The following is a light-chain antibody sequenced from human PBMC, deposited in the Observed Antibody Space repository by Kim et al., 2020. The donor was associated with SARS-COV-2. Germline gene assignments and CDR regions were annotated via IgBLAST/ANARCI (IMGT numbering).Light chain of an antibody. CDR3: QQYGSSPFT. V-gene: IGKV3-20*01. CDR2: GAS. CDR1: QSVSSSY. Sequence: SPGERATLSCRASQSVSSSYLAWHQQKPGQAPRLLIYGASSRATGIPDRFSGSGSGTDFTLTISRLEPEDFAVYYCQQYGSSPFTFGQGTRLEIK. J-gene: IGKJ5*01.